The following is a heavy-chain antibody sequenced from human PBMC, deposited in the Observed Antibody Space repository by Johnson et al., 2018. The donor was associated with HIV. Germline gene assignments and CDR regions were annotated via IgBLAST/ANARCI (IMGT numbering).Heavy chain of an antibody. CDR1: GFTFSDYF. Sequence: QVQLVESGGGLVQPGGSLRLSCKASGFTFSDYFMSWIRQAPGKVLECISYISSSGSSIYYTDSLKGRFPLSRDNAKNSLYLQMNSLKAEDTGVYYCARDSTPWGGEHVGYAFDLWGRGTLVTISS. V-gene: IGHV3-11*04. J-gene: IGHJ3*01. D-gene: IGHD4-17*01. CDR3: ARDSTPWGGEHVGYAFDL. CDR2: ISSSGSSI.